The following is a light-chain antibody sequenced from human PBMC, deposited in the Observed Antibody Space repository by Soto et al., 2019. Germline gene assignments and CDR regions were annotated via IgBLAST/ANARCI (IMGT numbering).Light chain of an antibody. CDR2: GAS. CDR3: QRQSNWPRT. J-gene: IGKJ1*01. Sequence: EIVLTQSHVTLSVSPGERATLSCRASQSVSNNLAWYQQKPGQAPRLLIHGASTRATGIPARFSGSGSGTEFTLTISSLQSEDFAIYYCQRQSNWPRTFGQGTKVDI. V-gene: IGKV3-15*01. CDR1: QSVSNN.